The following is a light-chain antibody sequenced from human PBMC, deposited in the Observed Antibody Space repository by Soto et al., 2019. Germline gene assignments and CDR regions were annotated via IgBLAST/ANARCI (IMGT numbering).Light chain of an antibody. CDR1: QGVSSH. V-gene: IGKV3-15*01. CDR2: GAS. CDR3: QHYNSYSEA. J-gene: IGKJ1*01. Sequence: EIVMTQSPATLSVSPGERVTLSCRASQGVSSHLIWYQQKPCQAPRLLMYGASTRATGVPVRFSGSGSGTEFTLTISSLQPDDFATYYCQHYNSYSEAFGQGTKVDIK.